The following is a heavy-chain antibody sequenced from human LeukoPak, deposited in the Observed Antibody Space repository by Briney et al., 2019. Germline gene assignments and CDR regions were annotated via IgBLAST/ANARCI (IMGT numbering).Heavy chain of an antibody. J-gene: IGHJ3*02. V-gene: IGHV3-30*02. CDR3: AKEAHIVVVPVALDI. CDR2: IRYDGSNK. Sequence: GESLRLSCAASGFTFSSYGMHWVRQAPGKGLEWVAFIRYDGSNKYYADSVKGRFTISRDNSKNTLYLQMNSLGAEDTAVYYCAKEAHIVVVPVALDIWGQGTMVTVSS. D-gene: IGHD2-2*01. CDR1: GFTFSSYG.